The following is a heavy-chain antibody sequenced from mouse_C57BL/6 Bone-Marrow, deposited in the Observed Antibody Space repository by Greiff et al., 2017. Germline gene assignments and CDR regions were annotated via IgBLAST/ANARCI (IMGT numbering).Heavy chain of an antibody. V-gene: IGHV1-69*01. Sequence: QVQLQQPGAELVMPGASVKLSCKASGYTFTSYWMHWVKQRPGQGLEWIGEIDPSDSYTNYNQKFKGKSTLTVDKSSSTAYMQLSSLTSEDSAVYYCAREDYYGRFDYWGQGTTLTVSS. D-gene: IGHD1-1*01. CDR2: IDPSDSYT. CDR1: GYTFTSYW. CDR3: AREDYYGRFDY. J-gene: IGHJ2*01.